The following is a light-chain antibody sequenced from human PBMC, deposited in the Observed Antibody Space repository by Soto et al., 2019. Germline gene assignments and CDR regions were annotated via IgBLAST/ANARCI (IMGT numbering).Light chain of an antibody. CDR3: QQYDTSSVT. CDR2: GAS. V-gene: IGKV3-20*01. CDR1: QSVSSSY. Sequence: EIVLTQSPGTLSLSPVERATLSCSASQSVSSSYLAWYQQKPGQAPRLLIYGASSRTTGISDRFTGSGSGTDFTLTISRLEPEDFAVYYCQQYDTSSVTFGQGTRLEIK. J-gene: IGKJ5*01.